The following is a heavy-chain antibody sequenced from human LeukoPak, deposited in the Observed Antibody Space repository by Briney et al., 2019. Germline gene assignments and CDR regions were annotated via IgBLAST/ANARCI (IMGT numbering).Heavy chain of an antibody. D-gene: IGHD3-10*01. CDR1: GGSISSYH. CDR2: IYYRGST. CDR3: ARSPGSESTFDY. J-gene: IGHJ4*02. Sequence: PSETLSLTCTVSGGSISSYHWTWIRQPPGKGLEWIGYIYYRGSTNYNPSLKSRVTISVDTSKNQFSLRLSSVTAADTAVYYCARSPGSESTFDYWGQGTLVIVSS. V-gene: IGHV4-59*01.